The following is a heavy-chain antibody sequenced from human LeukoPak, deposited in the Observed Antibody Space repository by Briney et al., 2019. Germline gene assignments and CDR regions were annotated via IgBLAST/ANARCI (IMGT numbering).Heavy chain of an antibody. V-gene: IGHV1-46*01. CDR1: GYTFPNYH. D-gene: IGHD3-22*01. CDR3: ARDYYYDSSGYYTYYFDY. J-gene: IGHJ4*02. Sequence: GASVKVSCKASGYTFPNYHIHWVRQAPGQGLEWLGIINPNGGSASYAQRLQGRVTMTRDTSTTTVYMELTSLRSEDTAVYYCARDYYYDSSGYYTYYFDYWGQGTQVTVSS. CDR2: INPNGGSA.